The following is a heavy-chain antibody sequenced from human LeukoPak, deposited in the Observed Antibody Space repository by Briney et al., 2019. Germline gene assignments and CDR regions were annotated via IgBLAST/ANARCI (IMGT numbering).Heavy chain of an antibody. Sequence: PGGSLRLSCAASGFTFSSYWMHWVRQAPGKGLVWVSRVNSDGSSTSYADSVKGRFTISRDNAKNTLYLQMNSLRAEDTAVYYCAKGRWLQPIYYFDYWGQGTLVTVSS. V-gene: IGHV3-74*01. CDR3: AKGRWLQPIYYFDY. CDR1: GFTFSSYW. CDR2: VNSDGSST. J-gene: IGHJ4*02. D-gene: IGHD5-24*01.